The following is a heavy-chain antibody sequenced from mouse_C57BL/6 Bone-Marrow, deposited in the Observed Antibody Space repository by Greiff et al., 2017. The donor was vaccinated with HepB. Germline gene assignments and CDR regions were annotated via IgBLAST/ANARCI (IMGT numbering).Heavy chain of an antibody. J-gene: IGHJ2*01. CDR3: ARGGLTTVVASFDY. CDR2: IYPGSGNT. Sequence: QVQLQQPGPELVKPGASVKISCKASGYSFTSYYIHWVKQRPGQGLEWIGWIYPGSGNTKYNEKFKGKATLTADTSSSTAYMQLSSLTSEDSAVYYCARGGLTTVVASFDYWGQGTTLTVSS. V-gene: IGHV1-66*01. D-gene: IGHD1-1*01. CDR1: GYSFTSYY.